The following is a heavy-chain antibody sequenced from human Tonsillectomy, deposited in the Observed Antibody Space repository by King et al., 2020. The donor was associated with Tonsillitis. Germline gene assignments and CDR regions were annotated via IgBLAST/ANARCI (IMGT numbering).Heavy chain of an antibody. J-gene: IGHJ6*03. V-gene: IGHV4-34*01. CDR3: ARPSPGSMGGYYYMDV. D-gene: IGHD3-10*01. CDR1: GGSVSGYY. CDR2: INHSGNT. Sequence: VQLQQWGAGLLKPSETLSLTCAVYGGSVSGYYWSWIRQPPGKGLEGIGEINHSGNTNYNPPPKSRDTISVDTSKNQFSLRLSSVTAADTAVYYCARPSPGSMGGYYYMDVWGKGTTVTVSS.